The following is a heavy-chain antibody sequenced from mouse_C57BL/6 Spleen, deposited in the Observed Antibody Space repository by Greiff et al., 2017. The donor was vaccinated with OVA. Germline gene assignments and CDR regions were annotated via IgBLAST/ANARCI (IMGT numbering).Heavy chain of an antibody. D-gene: IGHD1-1*01. CDR2: IDPETGGT. J-gene: IGHJ4*01. Sequence: QVQLQQSGAELVRPGASVTLSCKASGYTFTDYEMHWVKQTPVHGLEWIGAIDPETGGTAYNQKFKGKAILTADKSSSTAYMELRSLTSEDSAVYYCTRARLVFITTVVATDAMDYWGQGTSVTVSS. V-gene: IGHV1-15*01. CDR1: GYTFTDYE. CDR3: TRARLVFITTVVATDAMDY.